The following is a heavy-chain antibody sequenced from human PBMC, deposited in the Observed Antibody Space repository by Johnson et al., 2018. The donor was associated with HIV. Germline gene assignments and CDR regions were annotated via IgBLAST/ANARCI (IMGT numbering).Heavy chain of an antibody. Sequence: QVQLVESGGGVVQPGRSLRLSCAASGFTFSSYAMHWVRQAPGKGLEWVAVISYDGSNKYFADSVKGRFTISRDSSKNTLYLQMNSLRVEDTAVYYCARDRIWGYAFDIWGQGTMVTVSS. CDR2: ISYDGSNK. D-gene: IGHD3-16*01. CDR1: GFTFSSYA. J-gene: IGHJ3*02. CDR3: ARDRIWGYAFDI. V-gene: IGHV3-30*14.